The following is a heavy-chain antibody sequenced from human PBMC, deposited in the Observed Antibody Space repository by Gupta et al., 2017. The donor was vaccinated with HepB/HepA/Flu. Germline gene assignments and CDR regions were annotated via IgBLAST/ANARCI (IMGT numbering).Heavy chain of an antibody. J-gene: IGHJ4*02. CDR2: INGDGSTT. D-gene: IGHD3-16*01. Sequence: EVQLVESGGGLVQPGGSLRLSCAASGFTFSDYWMHWVRQAPGKGLVWVSRINGDGSTTSYANSVRGRFTISRDNAKNTLYLQMNSLRAEDTAVYYCASRMGDRYWGQGTLVTVSS. CDR1: GFTFSDYW. V-gene: IGHV3-74*01. CDR3: ASRMGDRY.